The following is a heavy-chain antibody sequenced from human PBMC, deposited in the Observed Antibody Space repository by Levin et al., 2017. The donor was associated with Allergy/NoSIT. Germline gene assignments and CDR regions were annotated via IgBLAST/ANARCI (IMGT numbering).Heavy chain of an antibody. D-gene: IGHD2-15*01. CDR2: VYHSGIT. CDR3: ARRYDTSSGGRIDH. Sequence: SETLSLTCSVSGHSVGDFNYYWDWIRQVPGKGLEWIGSVYHSGITYDNPSLESRLTLSMDTSKNQFSLRLASVTAADTALYFCARRYDTSSGGRIDHWGQGRLVTVSP. V-gene: IGHV4-39*01. J-gene: IGHJ4*02. CDR1: GHSVGDFNYY.